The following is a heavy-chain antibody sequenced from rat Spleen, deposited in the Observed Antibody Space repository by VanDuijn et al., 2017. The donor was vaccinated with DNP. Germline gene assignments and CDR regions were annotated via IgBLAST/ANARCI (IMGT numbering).Heavy chain of an antibody. V-gene: IGHV4-2*01. CDR1: GFSFRSNW. CDR2: INKDSSTI. J-gene: IGHJ2*01. CDR3: ALMDGAFDY. D-gene: IGHD1-12*02. Sequence: EVQLVESGGGSVQPGSPLKLSCAASGFSFRSNWLNWIRQAPGKGLEWVGEINKDSSTIKYIPSLKDKFTISRDNAQNTLYLQMSKLGSEDTAIYYCALMDGAFDYWGQGVMVTVSS.